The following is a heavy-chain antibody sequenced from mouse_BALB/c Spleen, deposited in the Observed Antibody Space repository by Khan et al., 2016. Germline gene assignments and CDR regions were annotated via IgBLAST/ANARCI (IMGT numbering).Heavy chain of an antibody. V-gene: IGHV9-3-1*01. CDR2: INTYSGET. Sequence: QIQLVQSGPELKKPGETVKISCKASGYTFTNYGMNWVKQAPGKGLKWMGWINTYSGETTYADDFKGRFAFSLETSASTDYLQINNLKNEDTATXFVARSYRSRPGAMDYWGQGTSVTVSS. J-gene: IGHJ4*01. CDR1: GYTFTNYG. CDR3: ARSYRSRPGAMDY. D-gene: IGHD2-14*01.